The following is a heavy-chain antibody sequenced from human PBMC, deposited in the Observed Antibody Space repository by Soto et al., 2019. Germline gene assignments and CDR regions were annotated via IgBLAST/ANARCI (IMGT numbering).Heavy chain of an antibody. V-gene: IGHV4-4*02. Sequence: QVQLQESGPGLVKPSGTLSLTCAVSGGSISSSNWWSWVRQPPGKGLEWIGEIYHSGSTNYNPSLKSRVTISVDKSKNQFSLKLSSVTAADTAVYYCASGAAAAGTSISWYYYYGMDVWGQGTTVTVSS. CDR1: GGSISSSNW. CDR2: IYHSGST. D-gene: IGHD6-13*01. CDR3: ASGAAAAGTSISWYYYYGMDV. J-gene: IGHJ6*02.